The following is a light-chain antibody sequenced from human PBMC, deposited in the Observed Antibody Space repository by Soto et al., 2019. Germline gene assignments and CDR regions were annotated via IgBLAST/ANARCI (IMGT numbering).Light chain of an antibody. J-gene: IGKJ1*01. Sequence: DIQMTQSPSTLPASVGDRVIITCRASQSISNHLNWYQQKPGKAPKLLIYAASSLQSGVPSRFSGSGSGTDFTLTISSLQPEDFATYYCQQSYSTLTWTFGQGTKVDIK. V-gene: IGKV1-39*01. CDR2: AAS. CDR3: QQSYSTLTWT. CDR1: QSISNH.